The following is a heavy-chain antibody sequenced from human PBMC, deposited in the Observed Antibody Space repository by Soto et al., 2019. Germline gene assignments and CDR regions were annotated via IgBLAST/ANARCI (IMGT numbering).Heavy chain of an antibody. J-gene: IGHJ6*02. Sequence: SETLYLTCTVSGGSISVGGYYWSLIRQHPGKGLEWIGYIYYSGSTYYNPSLKSRVTISVDTSKNQFSLKLSSVTAADTAVYYCAGTMIVVSSVGTHLITDYYGMDVWGQGTTVTVSS. CDR3: AGTMIVVSSVGTHLITDYYGMDV. CDR2: IYYSGST. CDR1: GGSISVGGYY. D-gene: IGHD3-22*01. V-gene: IGHV4-31*03.